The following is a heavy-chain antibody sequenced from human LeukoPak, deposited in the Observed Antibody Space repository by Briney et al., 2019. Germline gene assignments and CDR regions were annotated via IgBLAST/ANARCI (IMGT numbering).Heavy chain of an antibody. CDR1: GGSISSSSYY. CDR2: IYYSGST. V-gene: IGHV4-39*07. Sequence: SETLSLTCTVSGGSISSSSYYWGWLRQPPGKGLEWIGSIYYSGSTYYNPSLKSRVTISVDTSKNQFSLKLSSVTAADTAVYYCARENDFWSGYYFGGHDYWGQGTLVTVSS. CDR3: ARENDFWSGYYFGGHDY. J-gene: IGHJ4*02. D-gene: IGHD3-3*01.